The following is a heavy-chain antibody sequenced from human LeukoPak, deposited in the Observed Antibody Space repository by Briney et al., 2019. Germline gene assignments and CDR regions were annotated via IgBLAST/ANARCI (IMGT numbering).Heavy chain of an antibody. V-gene: IGHV4-59*01. CDR3: ARWLTTVTTVDY. D-gene: IGHD4-17*01. Sequence: PSETLSLTCAVYGGSFSSYYWSWIRQPPGKGLEWIGYIYYSGSTNYNPSLKSRVTISVDTSKNQFSLKLSSVTAADTAVYYCARWLTTVTTVDYWGQGTLVTVSS. J-gene: IGHJ4*02. CDR1: GGSFSSYY. CDR2: IYYSGST.